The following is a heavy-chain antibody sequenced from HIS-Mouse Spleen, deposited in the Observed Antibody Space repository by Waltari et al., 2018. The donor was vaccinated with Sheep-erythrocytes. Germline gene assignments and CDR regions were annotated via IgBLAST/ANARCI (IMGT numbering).Heavy chain of an antibody. CDR2: INHSGST. V-gene: IGHV4-34*01. J-gene: IGHJ4*02. CDR1: GGSFSGYY. CDR3: ARVRGYYGSGSYYNGFDY. Sequence: QVQLQQWGAGLLKPSETLSLTCAVYGGSFSGYYWSWIRQPPGKGLEWIGEINHSGSTNYNPSLKSRVTISVDTSKNQFSLKLSSVTAADTAVYYCARVRGYYGSGSYYNGFDYWGQGTLVTVSS. D-gene: IGHD3-10*01.